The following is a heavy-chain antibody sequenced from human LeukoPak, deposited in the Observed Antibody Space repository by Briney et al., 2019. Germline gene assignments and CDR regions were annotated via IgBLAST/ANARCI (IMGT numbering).Heavy chain of an antibody. CDR2: ISSSSSYI. J-gene: IGHJ3*02. CDR1: GFTFSSYS. Sequence: PGGSLRLACAASGFTFSSYSMNWVRQAPGKGLEWVSSISSSSSYIYYADSVKGRFTISRDNAKNSLYLQMNSLRAEDTAVYYCASGIVVVSQDAFDIWGQGTMVTVSS. V-gene: IGHV3-21*01. D-gene: IGHD3-22*01. CDR3: ASGIVVVSQDAFDI.